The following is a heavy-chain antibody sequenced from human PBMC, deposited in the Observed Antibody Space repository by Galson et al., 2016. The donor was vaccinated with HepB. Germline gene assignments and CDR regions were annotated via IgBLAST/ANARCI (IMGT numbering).Heavy chain of an antibody. CDR3: VRDGFIGFGSYFDY. V-gene: IGHV4-34*01. J-gene: IGHJ4*01. Sequence: SETLSLTCNVSGESLSGYFWSWIRQPPGQGLEWIGEVNHRGTINYNPSLKSRVAIFVDTSKSQFSLRLDSMTPADTGVYFCVRDGFIGFGSYFDYWGHGALVTVSS. CDR1: GESLSGYF. CDR2: VNHRGTI. D-gene: IGHD3-10*01.